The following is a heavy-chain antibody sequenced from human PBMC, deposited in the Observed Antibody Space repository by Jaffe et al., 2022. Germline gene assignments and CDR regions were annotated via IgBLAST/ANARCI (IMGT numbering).Heavy chain of an antibody. V-gene: IGHV3-48*03. CDR3: ARDLTMAFDI. J-gene: IGHJ3*02. CDR2: ISSSGSTI. CDR1: GFTFSSYE. D-gene: IGHD1-1*01. Sequence: EVQLVESGGGLVQPGGSLRLSCAASGFTFSSYEMNWVRQAPGKGLEWVSYISSSGSTIYYADSVKGRFTISRDNAKNSLYLQMNSLRAEDTAVYYCARDLTMAFDIWGQGTMVTVSS.